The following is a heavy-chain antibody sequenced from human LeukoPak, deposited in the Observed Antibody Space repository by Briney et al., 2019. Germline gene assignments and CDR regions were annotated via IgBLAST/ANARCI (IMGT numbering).Heavy chain of an antibody. J-gene: IGHJ3*02. D-gene: IGHD6-13*01. V-gene: IGHV1-69-2*01. Sequence: ASVKISCKVSGYTFTDYYMHWVQQAPGKGLEWMGLVDPEDGETIYAEKFQGRVTITADTSTDTAYMELSSLRSEDTAVYYCATVPAAGNKAFDIWGQGTMVTLSS. CDR2: VDPEDGET. CDR3: ATVPAAGNKAFDI. CDR1: GYTFTDYY.